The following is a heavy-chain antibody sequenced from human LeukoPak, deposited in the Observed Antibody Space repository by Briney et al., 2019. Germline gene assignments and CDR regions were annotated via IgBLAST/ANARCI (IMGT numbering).Heavy chain of an antibody. CDR3: ARGGGITMIPFDY. CDR2: IYHSGST. CDR1: GGSIYSGGYY. D-gene: IGHD3-22*01. J-gene: IGHJ4*02. Sequence: KPSQTLSLTCTVSGGSIYSGGYYWSWIRQHPGKGLQWIGYIYHSGSTYYNPSLKSRVTISVDTSKNQFSLKLSSVTAADTAVYYCARGGGITMIPFDYWGQGTLVTVSS. V-gene: IGHV4-31*03.